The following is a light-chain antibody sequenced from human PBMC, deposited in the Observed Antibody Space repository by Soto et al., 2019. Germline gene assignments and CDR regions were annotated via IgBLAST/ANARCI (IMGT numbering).Light chain of an antibody. CDR1: QSVSSN. V-gene: IGKV3D-15*01. Sequence: EIVVTQSPGTLSLSPGEGATLSCRASQSVSSNYLAWYQQKPGQAPRLLIYGASNRATGIPDRFSGSGSGTEFTLIINSLQSEDFAIYYCQRYNNWPLTFGGGTKVDIK. CDR3: QRYNNWPLT. CDR2: GAS. J-gene: IGKJ4*01.